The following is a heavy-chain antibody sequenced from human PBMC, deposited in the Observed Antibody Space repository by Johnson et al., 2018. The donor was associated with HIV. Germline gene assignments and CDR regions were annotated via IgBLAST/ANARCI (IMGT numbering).Heavy chain of an antibody. CDR2: IKRKSDGETT. Sequence: VQLVESGGGLVKPGGSLRLSCAVSGFTFSDAWMSWVRQAPGKGLEWVGRIKRKSDGETTDYAAPVKGRFTISRDDSKTTLYLQMNSLKTEDTGVYFCTAEPIGLGYYFHISPWGQGTMVTVSS. CDR1: GFTFSDAW. D-gene: IGHD3-22*01. J-gene: IGHJ3*01. V-gene: IGHV3-15*01. CDR3: TAEPIGLGYYFHISP.